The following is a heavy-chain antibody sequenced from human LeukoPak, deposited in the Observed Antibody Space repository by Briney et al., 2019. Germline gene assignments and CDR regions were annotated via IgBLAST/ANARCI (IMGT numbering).Heavy chain of an antibody. D-gene: IGHD1-26*01. CDR2: IDYSAST. J-gene: IGHJ3*02. Sequence: SETLSLTCTVSGGSISTYYWIWIRQPPGKGLEWIAYIDYSASTNYNPSLKSRVTISVDTSKNQFSLKLNSVTAADTAVYYCARDSRRELLHAFDIWGQGTMVTVSS. V-gene: IGHV4-59*01. CDR1: GGSISTYY. CDR3: ARDSRRELLHAFDI.